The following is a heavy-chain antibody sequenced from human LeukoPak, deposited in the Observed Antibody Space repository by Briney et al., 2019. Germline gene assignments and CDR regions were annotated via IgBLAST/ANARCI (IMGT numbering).Heavy chain of an antibody. Sequence: SVKVSCKASGYTFTSYAISWVRQAPGQGLEWMGGIIPIFGTANYAQKFQGRVTITADESTSTAYMELSSLRSEDTAVYYCASHSSGYNWFDPWGQGTLVTVSS. D-gene: IGHD6-19*01. V-gene: IGHV1-69*13. J-gene: IGHJ5*02. CDR3: ASHSSGYNWFDP. CDR2: IIPIFGTA. CDR1: GYTFTSYA.